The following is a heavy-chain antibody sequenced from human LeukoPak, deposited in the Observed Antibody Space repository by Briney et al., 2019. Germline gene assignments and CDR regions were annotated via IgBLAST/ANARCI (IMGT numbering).Heavy chain of an antibody. Sequence: GGSLRLSCAASGFTFSSYAMSWVRQAPGKGLEWVSAISGSGGSTYYADSVKGRFTISRDNSKNTLYLQMNSLRAEDTAVYYCATRSDYGVHNWFDPWGQGTLVTVSS. CDR2: ISGSGGST. CDR3: ATRSDYGVHNWFDP. V-gene: IGHV3-23*01. J-gene: IGHJ5*02. D-gene: IGHD4-17*01. CDR1: GFTFSSYA.